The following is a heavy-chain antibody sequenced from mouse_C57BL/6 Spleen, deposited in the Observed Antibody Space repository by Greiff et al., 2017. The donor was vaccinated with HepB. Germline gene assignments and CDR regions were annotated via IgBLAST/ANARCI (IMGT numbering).Heavy chain of an antibody. CDR2: INYDGSST. Sequence: EVKLVESEGGLVQPGSSMKLSCTASGSTFSDYYMAWVRQVPEKGLEWVANINYDGSSTYYLDSLKSRFIISRDNAKNILYLQMSSLKSEDTATYYCARDSYYYGSSSFDYWGQGTTLTVSS. D-gene: IGHD1-1*01. CDR1: GSTFSDYY. J-gene: IGHJ2*01. CDR3: ARDSYYYGSSSFDY. V-gene: IGHV5-16*01.